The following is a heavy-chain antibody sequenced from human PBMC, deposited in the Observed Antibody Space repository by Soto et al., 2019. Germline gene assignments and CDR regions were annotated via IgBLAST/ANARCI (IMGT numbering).Heavy chain of an antibody. J-gene: IGHJ4*02. CDR3: AKGGRKWLVTSDFNY. CDR1: GFTFSDYA. CDR2: VSHDGRNT. Sequence: VQLVESGGGVVQPGRSLRLSCAASGFTFSDYAMHWVRQAPGKGLEWVAVVSHDGRNTHYADSVKGRFTIYRDSSKNTVPVERTSLRAKDTAVDYCAKGGRKWLVTSDFNYWGQGALVPVSS. D-gene: IGHD6-19*01. V-gene: IGHV3-30*18.